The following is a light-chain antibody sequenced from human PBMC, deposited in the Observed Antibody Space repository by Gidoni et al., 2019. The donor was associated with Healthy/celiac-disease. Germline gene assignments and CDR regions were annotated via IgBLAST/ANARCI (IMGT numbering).Light chain of an antibody. CDR2: GAS. CDR1: QSVSSSY. Sequence: EIVLPQSPGTLSLSPGERATLSCRASQSVSSSYLAWYQQKPGQAPRLLIYGASSRATGIPDRFSGSGSGTDFTLTISRLEPEDVAVYYCQQYGSSPWTFGQGTKVEIK. CDR3: QQYGSSPWT. J-gene: IGKJ1*01. V-gene: IGKV3-20*01.